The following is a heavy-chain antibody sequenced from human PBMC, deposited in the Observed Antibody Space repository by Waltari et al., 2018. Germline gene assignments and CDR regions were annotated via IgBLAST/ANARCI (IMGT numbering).Heavy chain of an antibody. Sequence: QVQLQQWGAGLLKPSETLSLTCAVHGGSFSGYYWSWIRQPPGKGLEWIGEINHIGSTNYNPSLKSRAPISVDTSKNQFSLKLTSVTAADTAVYYCARAPGGGSSPRRFDPWGQGTLVTVSS. D-gene: IGHD2-2*01. CDR2: INHIGST. V-gene: IGHV4-34*01. CDR3: ARAPGGGSSPRRFDP. J-gene: IGHJ5*02. CDR1: GGSFSGYY.